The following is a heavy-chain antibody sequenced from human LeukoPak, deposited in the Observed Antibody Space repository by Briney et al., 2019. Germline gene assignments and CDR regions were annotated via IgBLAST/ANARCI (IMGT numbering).Heavy chain of an antibody. V-gene: IGHV4-61*02. D-gene: IGHD2-15*01. J-gene: IGHJ6*03. CDR3: ARVLLNAYYYMDV. CDR1: GGSISSGSYY. CDR2: IYTSGST. Sequence: PSQTLSLTCTVSGGSISSGSYYWSWIRQPAGKGLEWIGRIYTSGSTNYNPSLKSRVTISVDTSKNQFSLKLSSVTAADTAVYYCARVLLNAYYYMDVWGKGTTVTVSS.